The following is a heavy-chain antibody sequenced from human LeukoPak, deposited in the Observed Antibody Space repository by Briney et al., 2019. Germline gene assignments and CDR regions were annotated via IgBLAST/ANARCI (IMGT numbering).Heavy chain of an antibody. J-gene: IGHJ4*02. Sequence: SETLSPTCTVSGASISNDYWSWIRQPPGKRLEFIGYIHNSGTAKYNPSLESRVTFSVDTSKNQFSLKLTSVTAADTAVYYCARYSRSGDYVFNSWGQGTLVTVSS. CDR1: GASISNDY. CDR2: IHNSGTA. D-gene: IGHD4-17*01. V-gene: IGHV4-4*08. CDR3: ARYSRSGDYVFNS.